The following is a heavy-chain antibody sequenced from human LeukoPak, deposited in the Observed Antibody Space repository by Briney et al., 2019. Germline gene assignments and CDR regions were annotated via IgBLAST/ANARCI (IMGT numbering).Heavy chain of an antibody. J-gene: IGHJ4*02. D-gene: IGHD3-22*01. CDR1: GFTFSSYA. V-gene: IGHV3-30-3*01. Sequence: GRSLRLSCAASGFTFSSYAMHWVRQAPGKGLEWVAVISYDGSNKYYADSVKGRFTISRDNSKNTLYLQMNSLRAEDTAVYYCARAMHPDCYDSSGYYYSYYFDYWGQGTLVTVSS. CDR3: ARAMHPDCYDSSGYYYSYYFDY. CDR2: ISYDGSNK.